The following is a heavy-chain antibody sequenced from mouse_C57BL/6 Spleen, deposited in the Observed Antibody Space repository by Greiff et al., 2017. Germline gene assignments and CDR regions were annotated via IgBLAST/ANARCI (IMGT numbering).Heavy chain of an antibody. V-gene: IGHV1-50*01. J-gene: IGHJ2*01. CDR1: GYTFTSYW. CDR2: IDPSDSYT. CDR3: ARRGLRREGSYY. Sequence: QVQLQQPGAELVKPGASVKLSCKASGYTFTSYWMQWVKQRPGQGLEWIGEIDPSDSYTNYNQKFKGKATLTVDTSSSTAYMQLSSLTSEDSAVYYCARRGLRREGSYYWGQGTTLTVSS. D-gene: IGHD2-4*01.